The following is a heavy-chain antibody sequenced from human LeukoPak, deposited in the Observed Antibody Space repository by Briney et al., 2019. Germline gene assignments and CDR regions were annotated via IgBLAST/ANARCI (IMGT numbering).Heavy chain of an antibody. Sequence: GGPLRLSCVASGITFSSSWMSGGRQAPGKGGEWVAHINRDGGVKYYADSVKGRFTVSRDNDENTLYLQMNSLRTEDTAVYYCARDQPDPAGPGPRFDCWGQGSLVTVSS. CDR1: GITFSSSW. J-gene: IGHJ4*02. V-gene: IGHV3-7*01. CDR3: ARDQPDPAGPGPRFDC. CDR2: INRDGGVK.